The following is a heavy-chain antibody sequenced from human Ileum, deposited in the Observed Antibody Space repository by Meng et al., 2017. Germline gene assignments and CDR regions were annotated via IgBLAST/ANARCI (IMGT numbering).Heavy chain of an antibody. J-gene: IGHJ4*01. CDR2: INQDGSQQ. CDR3: ARGSGWVFDN. V-gene: IGHV3-7*01. Sequence: GESLKIFCAASGFNFTNFRMTRVRQTSGKGLEWVAIINQDGSQQTYLDAVKGRFTISGDNAKKSLCLRMNSLRAEDTAVYYCARGSGWVFDNWGQG. CDR1: GFNFTNFR. D-gene: IGHD1-26*01.